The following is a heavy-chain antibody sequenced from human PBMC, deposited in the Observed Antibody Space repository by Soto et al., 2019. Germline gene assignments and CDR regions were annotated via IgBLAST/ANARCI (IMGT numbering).Heavy chain of an antibody. CDR3: VRFPGGYDILTGYFGPDAFDI. J-gene: IGHJ3*02. D-gene: IGHD3-9*01. CDR1: GDSVSSNSAA. Sequence: SQTLSLTCAISGDSVSSNSAAWNWIRQSPSRGLEWLGRTYYRSKWYNDYAVSVKSRITINPDTSKNQFSLQLNSVTPEDTAVYYCVRFPGGYDILTGYFGPDAFDIWGQGTMVTVSS. V-gene: IGHV6-1*01. CDR2: TYYRSKWYN.